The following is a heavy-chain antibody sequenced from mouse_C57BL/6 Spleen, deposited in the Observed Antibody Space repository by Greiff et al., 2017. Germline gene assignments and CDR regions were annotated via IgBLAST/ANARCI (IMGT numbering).Heavy chain of an antibody. V-gene: IGHV1-53*01. D-gene: IGHD2-1*01. J-gene: IGHJ1*03. CDR3: ARGGGNYAYFDV. Sequence: QVQLQQPGTELVKPGASVKLSCKASGYTFTSYWMHWVKQRPGQGLEWIGNINPSNGGTNYNEKFKSKATLTVDKSSSTAYMQLSSLTSEDAAVYYCARGGGNYAYFDVWGTGTTVTVSS. CDR2: INPSNGGT. CDR1: GYTFTSYW.